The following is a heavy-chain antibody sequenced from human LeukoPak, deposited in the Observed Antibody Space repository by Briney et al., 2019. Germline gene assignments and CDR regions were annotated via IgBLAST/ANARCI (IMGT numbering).Heavy chain of an antibody. V-gene: IGHV7-4-1*02. J-gene: IGHJ4*02. Sequence: ASVKVSCKASGYTFTMYAVNWVRQAPGQGLEWMGWINTNTGNPTYAQGFTGRFVFSLDTSVSTTYLQINSLKAEDTAVYYCARQRDCSGTNCYSPGYDYWGQGTLVTVSS. D-gene: IGHD2-15*01. CDR3: ARQRDCSGTNCYSPGYDY. CDR2: INTNTGNP. CDR1: GYTFTMYA.